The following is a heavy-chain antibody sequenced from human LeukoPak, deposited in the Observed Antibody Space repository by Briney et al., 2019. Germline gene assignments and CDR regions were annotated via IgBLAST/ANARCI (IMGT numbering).Heavy chain of an antibody. J-gene: IGHJ4*02. V-gene: IGHV1-2*02. CDR2: INPNSGGT. D-gene: IGHD4-17*01. CDR1: GYTFTSYG. CDR3: ARVYSRVRGDYHASGY. Sequence: GASVKVSCKASGYTFTSYGISWVRQAPGQGLEWMGWINPNSGGTNYAQKFQGRVTMTRDTSISTAYMELSRLRSDDTAVYYCARVYSRVRGDYHASGYWGQGTLVTVSS.